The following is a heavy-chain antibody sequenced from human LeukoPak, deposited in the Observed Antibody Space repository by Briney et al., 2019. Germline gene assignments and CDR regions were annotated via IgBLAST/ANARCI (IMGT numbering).Heavy chain of an antibody. CDR2: ISWNSGSI. V-gene: IGHV3-9*01. CDR3: AKLSYYYDSSGHLTGVY. Sequence: GRSLRLSCAASGFTFDDYAMHWVRQAPGNGLEWVSGISWNSGSIGYADSVKGRFTISRDNAKNSLYLQMNSLRAEDTALYYCAKLSYYYDSSGHLTGVYWGQGTLVTVSS. D-gene: IGHD3-22*01. CDR1: GFTFDDYA. J-gene: IGHJ4*02.